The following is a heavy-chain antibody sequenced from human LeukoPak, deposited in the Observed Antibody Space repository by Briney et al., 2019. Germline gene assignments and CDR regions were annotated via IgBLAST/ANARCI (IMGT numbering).Heavy chain of an antibody. V-gene: IGHV4-34*01. CDR1: GGSFSGYY. D-gene: IGHD3-3*01. CDR3: ARGFTIFGVVITHYYYGMDV. J-gene: IGHJ6*02. CDR2: INHSGST. Sequence: SETLYLTCAVYGGSFSGYYWSWIRQPPGKGLEWIGEINHSGSTNYNPSLKSRVTISVDTSKNQFSLKLSSVTAADTAVYYCARGFTIFGVVITHYYYGMDVWGQGTTVTVSS.